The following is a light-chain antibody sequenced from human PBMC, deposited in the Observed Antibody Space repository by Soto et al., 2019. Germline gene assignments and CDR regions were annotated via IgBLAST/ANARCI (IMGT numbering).Light chain of an antibody. CDR2: AAC. J-gene: IGKJ5*01. CDR3: QQLHGYPIT. Sequence: DILMTQSRSSLSASVGDRVTITCRASQGIDTSLAWYQQKPGKAPKLLIYAACNFQSGVPSRFSGSGSGTHFTLTISSLQPEDFATYYCQQLHGYPITFGQGTRLEIK. CDR1: QGIDTS. V-gene: IGKV1-9*01.